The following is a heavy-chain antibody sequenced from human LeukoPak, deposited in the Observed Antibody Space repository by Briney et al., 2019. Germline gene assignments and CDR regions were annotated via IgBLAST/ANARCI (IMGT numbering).Heavy chain of an antibody. D-gene: IGHD2-15*01. CDR2: INAGNGNT. V-gene: IGHV1-3*01. CDR3: ARGGYCSGGSCHSGWFDP. Sequence: ASVKVSCKASGYTFTSYAMHWVRQAPGQRLEWMGWINAGNGNTKYSQKFQGRVTITRDTSASTAYMELSSLRSEDTAVYYCARGGYCSGGSCHSGWFDPWGQGTLVTVSS. CDR1: GYTFTSYA. J-gene: IGHJ5*02.